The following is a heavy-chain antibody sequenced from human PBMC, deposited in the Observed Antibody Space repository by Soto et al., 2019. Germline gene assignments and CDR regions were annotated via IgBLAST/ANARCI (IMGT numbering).Heavy chain of an antibody. D-gene: IGHD1-26*01. Sequence: QVQLQESGPGAVKPSATLSLTCTVTGASVINDYWNWIRQPPGKGLAWIGFVYDSGSTSYNSSLKSSLTISVDTSKNQFSLKLSSVAAADTGVYYCVRQVGATGSYAVWGQGTMVTVSS. CDR3: VRQVGATGSYAV. V-gene: IGHV4-59*02. CDR2: VYDSGST. J-gene: IGHJ3*01. CDR1: GASVINDY.